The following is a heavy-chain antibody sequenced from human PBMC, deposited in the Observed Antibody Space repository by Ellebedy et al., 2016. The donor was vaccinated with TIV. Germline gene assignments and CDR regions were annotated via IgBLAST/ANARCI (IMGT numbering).Heavy chain of an antibody. CDR2: ISYDGSNK. V-gene: IGHV3-30*18. CDR3: AKDPTIFGVVTKQYFQH. J-gene: IGHJ1*01. Sequence: GESLKISCAASGFTFSSYSMNWVRQAPGKGLEWVAVISYDGSNKYYADSVKGRFTISRDNSKNTLYLQMNSLRAEDTAVYYCAKDPTIFGVVTKQYFQHWGQGTLVTVSS. CDR1: GFTFSSYS. D-gene: IGHD3-3*01.